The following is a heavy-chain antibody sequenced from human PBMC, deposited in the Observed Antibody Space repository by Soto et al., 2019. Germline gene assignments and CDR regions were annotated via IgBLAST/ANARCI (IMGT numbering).Heavy chain of an antibody. Sequence: QVQLQESGPGLVKPSQTLSLTCTVSGGSISGGGYFWSWVRQHPGKGLAWIGNVYYSGRTYYNPSLKSRVTISVNTSKNKLYLKLSAVTAADTAVYYCARFAREKNPKVGSWYYFDYWGQGTRVTVSS. V-gene: IGHV4-31*03. J-gene: IGHJ4*02. CDR3: ARFAREKNPKVGSWYYFDY. CDR2: VYYSGRT. D-gene: IGHD6-13*01. CDR1: GGSISGGGYF.